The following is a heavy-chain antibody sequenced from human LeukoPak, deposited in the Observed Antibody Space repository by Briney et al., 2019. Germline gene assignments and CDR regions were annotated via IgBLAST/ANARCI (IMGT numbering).Heavy chain of an antibody. D-gene: IGHD1-26*01. J-gene: IGHJ3*02. CDR1: GGSISSSSYY. Sequence: SETLSLTCTVSGGSISSSSYYWGWIRQPPGKGLEWIGSIYYSGSTYYNPSLKSRVTISVDTSKNQFSLKLSSVTAADTAVYYCARRRSWPDAFDIWGQGTMVTVSS. CDR3: ARRRSWPDAFDI. V-gene: IGHV4-39*07. CDR2: IYYSGST.